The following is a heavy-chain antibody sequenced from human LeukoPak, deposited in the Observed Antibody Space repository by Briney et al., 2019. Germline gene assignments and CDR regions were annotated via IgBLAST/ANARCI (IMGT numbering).Heavy chain of an antibody. D-gene: IGHD6-19*01. CDR3: ARPGISYSSGWYREAYYYYGMDV. CDR1: GFTFSSYS. CDR2: ISSSSSYI. V-gene: IGHV3-21*01. Sequence: GGSLRLSCAASGFTFSSYSMNWVRQAPGKGLEWVSSISSSSSYIYYADSVKGRFTISRDNAKNSLYLQMNSLRAEDTAVYYCARPGISYSSGWYREAYYYYGMDVWGQGTTVTVSS. J-gene: IGHJ6*02.